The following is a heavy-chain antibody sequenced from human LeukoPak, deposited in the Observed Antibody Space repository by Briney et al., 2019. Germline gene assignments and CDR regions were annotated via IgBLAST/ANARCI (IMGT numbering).Heavy chain of an antibody. V-gene: IGHV4-61*02. Sequence: SETLSLTCTVSGGSISSGSYYWSWIRQPAGKGLEWIGRIYTSGSTNYNPSLKSRVTISVDTSKNQFSLKLSSVTAADTAVYYCARRYSSSFDFDYWGQGTLVTASS. J-gene: IGHJ4*02. D-gene: IGHD6-6*01. CDR2: IYTSGST. CDR1: GGSISSGSYY. CDR3: ARRYSSSFDFDY.